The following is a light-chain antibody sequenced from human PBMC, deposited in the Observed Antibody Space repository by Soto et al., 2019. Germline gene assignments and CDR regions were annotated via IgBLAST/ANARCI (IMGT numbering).Light chain of an antibody. CDR2: EVS. CDR1: SSDVGGYNY. Sequence: QSALTQPASVSGSPGQSITISCTETSSDVGGYNYVSWYQQHPGKAPKLMIYEVSNRPSGVSNRFSGSKSGNTASLTISGLQAEDEADYYCSSYTRSSTLVFGGGTKLTVL. CDR3: SSYTRSSTLV. V-gene: IGLV2-14*01. J-gene: IGLJ2*01.